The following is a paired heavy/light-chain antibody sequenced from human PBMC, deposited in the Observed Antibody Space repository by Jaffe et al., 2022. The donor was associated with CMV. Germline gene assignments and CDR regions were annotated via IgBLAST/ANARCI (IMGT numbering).Heavy chain of an antibody. CDR3: ARDPRPLYYYDSSGYGMDV. V-gene: IGHV4-4*07. D-gene: IGHD3-22*01. CDR1: GGSISSYY. Sequence: QVQLQESGPGLVKPSETLSLTCTVSGGSISSYYWSWIRQPAGKGLEWIGRIYTSGSTNYNPSLKSRVTMSVDTSKNQFSLKLSSVTAADTAVYYCARDPRPLYYYDSSGYGMDVWGQGTTVTVSS. CDR2: IYTSGST. J-gene: IGHJ6*02.
Light chain of an antibody. CDR2: DAS. Sequence: DIQMTQSPSSLSASVGDRVTITCQASQDISNYLNWYQQKPGKAPKLLIYDASNLETGVPSRFSGSGSGTDFTFTISSLQPEDIATYYCQQYDNLLPYTFGQGTKLEIK. CDR3: QQYDNLLPYT. J-gene: IGKJ2*01. V-gene: IGKV1-33*01. CDR1: QDISNY.